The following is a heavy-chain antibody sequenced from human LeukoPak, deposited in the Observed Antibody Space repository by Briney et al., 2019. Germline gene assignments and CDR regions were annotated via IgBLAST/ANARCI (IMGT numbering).Heavy chain of an antibody. V-gene: IGHV1-18*01. J-gene: IGHJ5*01. Sequence: GASVKVSCKASGYTFTSYGISWVRQAPGQGLEWMGWISAYIGNTNYAQKLQGRVTMTTDTSTSTAYMELRSLRSDDTAVYYCARIWCSSTSCPNWFDSWGQGTLVTVSS. CDR2: ISAYIGNT. CDR3: ARIWCSSTSCPNWFDS. D-gene: IGHD2-2*01. CDR1: GYTFTSYG.